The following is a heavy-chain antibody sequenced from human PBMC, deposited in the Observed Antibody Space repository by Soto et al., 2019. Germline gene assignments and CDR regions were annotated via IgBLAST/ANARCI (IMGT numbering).Heavy chain of an antibody. CDR1: GGSISSYY. CDR3: AXGFGSSWNTGGYNWFDF. Sequence: PSETLSLTCTVSGGSISSYYWSWIRQPAGKGLEWIGRFYTSGSTKYNPALKSRVTMSVDTSKNQFSLKLSSVTAADTAVYYCAXGFGSSWNTGGYNWFDFWGQGTLVTVSS. J-gene: IGHJ5*01. D-gene: IGHD6-13*01. CDR2: FYTSGST. V-gene: IGHV4-4*07.